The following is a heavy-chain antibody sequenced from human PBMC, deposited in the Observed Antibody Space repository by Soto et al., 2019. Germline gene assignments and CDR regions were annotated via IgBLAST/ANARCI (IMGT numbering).Heavy chain of an antibody. V-gene: IGHV3-48*02. J-gene: IGHJ6*02. Sequence: RLSCAGSGFTLGTKSMNWVSQAAGKGLERIAYISYDSDTIQYADSVKGRFTISRDNAKNSLYLQMNSLRDEDTAVYYCARLYSTHVWGPATTLTV. CDR3: ARLYSTHV. CDR1: GFTLGTKS. D-gene: IGHD2-8*01. CDR2: ISYDSDTI.